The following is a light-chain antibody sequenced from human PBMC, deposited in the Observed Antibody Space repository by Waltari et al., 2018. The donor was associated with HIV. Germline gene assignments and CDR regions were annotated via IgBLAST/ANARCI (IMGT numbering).Light chain of an antibody. J-gene: IGKJ4*01. CDR1: QYITSSY. CDR2: VAS. V-gene: IGKV3-20*01. Sequence: EILLTQSPGTLSLSPGERVTLSCSASQYITSSYLAWYQQKPGQPPRLLIYVASTRATGIGDRFSGSGSGTDFTLSISRLEPKDYAVYFCQQYGNSPVTFGGGTTVEIK. CDR3: QQYGNSPVT.